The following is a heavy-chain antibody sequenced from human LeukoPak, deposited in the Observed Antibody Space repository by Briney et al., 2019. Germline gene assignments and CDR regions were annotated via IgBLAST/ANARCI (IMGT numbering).Heavy chain of an antibody. Sequence: SQTLSLTCAISGDSVSSNSAAWDWIRESPSRGLEWLGRTYYRSKWNNDYAVSVKSRLTINPDTSKNQFSLQLNSVTPEDTAVYYCARGGAGGRAFDIWGQGTMVTASS. J-gene: IGHJ3*02. V-gene: IGHV6-1*01. CDR1: GDSVSSNSAA. CDR2: TYYRSKWNN. D-gene: IGHD2-15*01. CDR3: ARGGAGGRAFDI.